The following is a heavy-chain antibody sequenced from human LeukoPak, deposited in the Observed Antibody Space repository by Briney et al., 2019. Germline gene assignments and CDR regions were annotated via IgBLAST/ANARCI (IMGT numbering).Heavy chain of an antibody. CDR1: GFTFSSYS. Sequence: PGGSLRLSCAASGFTFSSYSMTWVRQAPGKGLEWVGRIKSKTDGGTTDYAAPVKGRFTISRDDSKNTLYLQMNSLKTEDTAVYYCTTTYYDFWSGYYKDYWGQGTLVTVSS. CDR2: IKSKTDGGTT. V-gene: IGHV3-15*01. J-gene: IGHJ4*02. CDR3: TTTYYDFWSGYYKDY. D-gene: IGHD3-3*01.